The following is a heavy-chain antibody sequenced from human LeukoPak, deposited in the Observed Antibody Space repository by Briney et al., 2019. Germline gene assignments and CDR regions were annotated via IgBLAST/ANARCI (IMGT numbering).Heavy chain of an antibody. V-gene: IGHV3-23*01. D-gene: IGHD6-19*01. J-gene: IGHJ4*02. CDR3: AKLTSGWFADF. CDR2: IRPSDGST. CDR1: GFNFNNFP. Sequence: GGSLRLSCATSGFNFNNFPMTWVRQAPGKGLEWVSAIRPSDGSTFYADSVKGRFTISRDSSKSTLYLQMNSLRAEDTAVYYCAKLTSGWFADFWGQGTLVTVSS.